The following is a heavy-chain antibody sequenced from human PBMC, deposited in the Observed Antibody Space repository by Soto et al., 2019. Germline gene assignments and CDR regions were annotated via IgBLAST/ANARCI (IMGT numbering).Heavy chain of an antibody. D-gene: IGHD5-12*01. CDR2: IYYRGNA. J-gene: IGHJ4*02. CDR1: DDSINSDKYY. V-gene: IGHV4-39*01. Sequence: QLQLQESGPGLVKPSETLFLTCSVSDDSINSDKYYWGWIRQPPGKGLEWIGSIYYRGNAYYNPSLQTRVTISLDKSKRQFSLKLNSVTAADSAVYFCARLEGLATISYYFDFWGPGALVTVSS. CDR3: ARLEGLATISYYFDF.